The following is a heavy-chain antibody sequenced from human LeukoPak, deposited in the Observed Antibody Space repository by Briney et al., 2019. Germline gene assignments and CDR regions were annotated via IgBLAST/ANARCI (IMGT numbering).Heavy chain of an antibody. J-gene: IGHJ4*02. CDR2: IYYSGST. Sequence: SETLSLTCTVSGGSISSYYWSWIRQPPGKGLEWIGYIYYSGSTNYNPSLKSRVTISVDTSKNQFSLKLSSVTAADTAVYYCARETYYYDSSPSWGQGTLVTVSS. V-gene: IGHV4-59*12. CDR3: ARETYYYDSSPS. D-gene: IGHD3-22*01. CDR1: GGSISSYY.